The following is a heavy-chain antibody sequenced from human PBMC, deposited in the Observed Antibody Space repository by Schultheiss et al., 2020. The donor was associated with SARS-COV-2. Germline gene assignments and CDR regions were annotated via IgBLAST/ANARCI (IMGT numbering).Heavy chain of an antibody. V-gene: IGHV3-21*01. CDR3: ARDRVSYNWNYAFDY. CDR1: GFTFSSYG. D-gene: IGHD1-7*01. Sequence: GGSLRLSCAASGFTFSSYGMHWVRQAPGKGLEFVASIRSSGRDIYYADSMQGRFTVSRDNAKNSLHLQMNSLRAEDTAVYFCARDRVSYNWNYAFDYWGQGTLVTVSS. J-gene: IGHJ4*02. CDR2: IRSSGRDI.